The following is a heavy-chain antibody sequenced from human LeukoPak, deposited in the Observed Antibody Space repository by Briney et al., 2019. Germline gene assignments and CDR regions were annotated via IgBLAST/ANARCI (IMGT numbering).Heavy chain of an antibody. V-gene: IGHV3-11*01. Sequence: GGSLRLSCAASGFTFSDYYMSWIRQAPGKGLEWVSYISSSGSTIYYADSVKGRFTISRDNAKNSLYLQMNSLRAEDTAVYYCARDRRLFTSAFDIWGQGTVVTVSS. J-gene: IGHJ3*02. CDR3: ARDRRLFTSAFDI. CDR2: ISSSGSTI. CDR1: GFTFSDYY.